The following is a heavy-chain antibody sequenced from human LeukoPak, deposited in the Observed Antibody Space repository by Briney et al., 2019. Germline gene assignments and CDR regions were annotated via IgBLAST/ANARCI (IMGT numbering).Heavy chain of an antibody. D-gene: IGHD4-17*01. CDR1: GGSFSGYY. J-gene: IGHJ4*02. CDR3: ARDRLSGEYEDY. Sequence: SETLSLTCAVYGGSFSGYYWSWIRQPPGKGLEWIGEINHSGSTNYNPSLKSRVTISVDTSKNQFSLKLSSVTAADTAVYYCARDRLSGEYEDYWGQGTVVTVSS. CDR2: INHSGST. V-gene: IGHV4-34*01.